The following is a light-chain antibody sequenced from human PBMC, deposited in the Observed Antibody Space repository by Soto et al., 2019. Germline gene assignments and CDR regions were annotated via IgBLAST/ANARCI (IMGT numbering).Light chain of an antibody. CDR1: QTITSW. Sequence: DIQRTQSPSTLSASVGDRVTVTCRASQTITSWLAWYQQKPGKVPKLLIYDASTLQSGVPSRFSGSGSGTDFTLTISSLQPEDVATYYCQKYNSAPWTFGQGTKVDIK. CDR3: QKYNSAPWT. V-gene: IGKV1-27*01. J-gene: IGKJ1*01. CDR2: DAS.